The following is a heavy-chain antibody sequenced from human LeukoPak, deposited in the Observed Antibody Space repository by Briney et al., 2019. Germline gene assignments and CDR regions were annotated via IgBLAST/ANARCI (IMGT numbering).Heavy chain of an antibody. V-gene: IGHV4-34*01. CDR3: ASLGIAAAANDAFDI. CDR2: INHSGST. Sequence: SETLSLTCTVYGGSISSYYWSWIRQPPGKGLEWIGEINHSGSTNYNPSLKSRVTISVDTSKNQFSLKLSSVTAADTAVYYCASLGIAAAANDAFDIWGQGTMVTVSS. CDR1: GGSISSYY. J-gene: IGHJ3*02. D-gene: IGHD6-13*01.